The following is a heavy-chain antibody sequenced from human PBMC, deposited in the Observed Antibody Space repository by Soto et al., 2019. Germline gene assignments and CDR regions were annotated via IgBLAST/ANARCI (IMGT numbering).Heavy chain of an antibody. Sequence: LRLSCAASGFTFSSYSMHWVRQAPGKGLEWVAVISYGGSNKYYADSVKGRFTISRDNSKNTLFLQMNSLRPEDTAVYYCAFLDTVISFDHWGQGTLVTVSS. D-gene: IGHD4-17*01. V-gene: IGHV3-30-3*01. CDR2: ISYGGSNK. CDR1: GFTFSSYS. CDR3: AFLDTVISFDH. J-gene: IGHJ4*02.